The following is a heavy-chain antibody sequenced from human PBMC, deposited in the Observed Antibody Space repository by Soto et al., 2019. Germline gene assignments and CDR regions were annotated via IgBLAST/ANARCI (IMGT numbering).Heavy chain of an antibody. Sequence: QVQLVQSGAEVKKPGASVKVSCKASGYTFTSYDIIWVRQATGQGLEWMGWMNPSTGNTDSAEKFQGRLTMTRITTKSTAYMELSSLSFEDTAVYSCARGRIIVAGGFDPWGQGTLVTVSS. J-gene: IGHJ5*02. D-gene: IGHD6-19*01. CDR1: GYTFTSYD. V-gene: IGHV1-8*01. CDR2: MNPSTGNT. CDR3: ARGRIIVAGGFDP.